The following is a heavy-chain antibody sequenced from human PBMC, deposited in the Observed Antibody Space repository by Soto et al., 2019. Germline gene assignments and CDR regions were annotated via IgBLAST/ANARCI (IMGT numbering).Heavy chain of an antibody. Sequence: EMHLVESGGGLVKPGGSLRLSCAASGFTFSTYSTNWVRQAPGKGLEWVSSISGSGNYTHYADFLRGRFTISRDNAKTSLYLQMNSLRAEDTAVYYCAREGINNYNEYYFDSWGQGTVVTVSS. CDR3: AREGINNYNEYYFDS. CDR1: GFTFSTYS. D-gene: IGHD4-4*01. V-gene: IGHV3-21*01. J-gene: IGHJ4*02. CDR2: ISGSGNYT.